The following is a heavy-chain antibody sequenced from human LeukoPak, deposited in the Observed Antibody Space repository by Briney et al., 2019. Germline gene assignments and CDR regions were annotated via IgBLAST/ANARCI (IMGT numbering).Heavy chain of an antibody. CDR1: GGSISSGDYY. V-gene: IGHV4-30-4*08. J-gene: IGHJ3*02. CDR3: AREYYYDSSGYYHRRAFDI. Sequence: SETLSLTCTDSGGSISSGDYYWSWIRQPPGKGLEWIGYIYYSGSTYYNPSLKSRVTISVDTSKNQFSLKLSSVTAADTAVYYCAREYYYDSSGYYHRRAFDIWGQGTMVTVSS. CDR2: IYYSGST. D-gene: IGHD3-22*01.